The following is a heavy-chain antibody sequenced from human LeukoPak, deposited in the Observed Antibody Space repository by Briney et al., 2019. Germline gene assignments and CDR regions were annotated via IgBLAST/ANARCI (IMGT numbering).Heavy chain of an antibody. J-gene: IGHJ4*02. D-gene: IGHD2-2*01. Sequence: GGSLSLSCAASGFTFGSYSMHWVRQVPGQGLVWVSHINGDGRSTTYADSVKGRFTISRDNAKKSLYLQMDSLRAEDTAVYYCAGPTCLRGGYCSTNSWGQGTLVTVSS. CDR2: INGDGRST. CDR1: GFTFGSYS. V-gene: IGHV3-74*01. CDR3: AGPTCLRGGYCSTNS.